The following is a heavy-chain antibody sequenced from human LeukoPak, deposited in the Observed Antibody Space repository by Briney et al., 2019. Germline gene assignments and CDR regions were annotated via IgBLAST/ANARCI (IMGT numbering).Heavy chain of an antibody. CDR1: GFTFSNFW. Sequence: GGSLRLSCAASGFTFSNFWMAWVRQVPGKGPEWVSSISSSSSYIYYADSVKGRFTISRDNAKNSLYLQMNSLRAEDTAVYYCARSIGSSGWSWGQGTLVTVSS. D-gene: IGHD6-19*01. CDR3: ARSIGSSGWS. V-gene: IGHV3-21*01. J-gene: IGHJ5*02. CDR2: ISSSSSYI.